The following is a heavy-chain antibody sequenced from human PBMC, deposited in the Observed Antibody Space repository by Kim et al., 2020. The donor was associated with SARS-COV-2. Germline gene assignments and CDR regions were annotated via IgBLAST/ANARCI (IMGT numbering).Heavy chain of an antibody. J-gene: IGHJ5*02. V-gene: IGHV4-39*07. CDR3: ARHNSFNDRDSWPYYFDP. Sequence: SETLSLTCSVSGGSISSRTDFWGWIRQPPGKGLEWIGSIYYSGSTYYNLSLKSRLTISVDTSRNQLSLKLASVTAAATAVYFCARHNSFNDRDSWPYYFDPGGLGTLVTVSS. D-gene: IGHD6-13*01. CDR1: GGSISSRTDF. CDR2: IYYSGST.